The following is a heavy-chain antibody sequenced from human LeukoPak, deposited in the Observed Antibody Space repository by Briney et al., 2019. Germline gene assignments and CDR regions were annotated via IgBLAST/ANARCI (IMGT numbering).Heavy chain of an antibody. CDR1: GFTFSSYA. D-gene: IGHD6-13*01. Sequence: GGSLRLSCTASGFTFSSYAMNWVRQAPGKGLEWVSSISSSSSYIYYADSVKGRFTISRDNAKNSLYLQMNSLRAEDTAVYYCARDGIAAAGTVDYWGQGTLVTVSS. V-gene: IGHV3-21*01. CDR2: ISSSSSYI. J-gene: IGHJ4*02. CDR3: ARDGIAAAGTVDY.